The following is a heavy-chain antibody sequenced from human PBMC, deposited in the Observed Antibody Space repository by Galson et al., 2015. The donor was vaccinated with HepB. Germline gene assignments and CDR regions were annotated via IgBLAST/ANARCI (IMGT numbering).Heavy chain of an antibody. D-gene: IGHD3-9*01. CDR3: ARSILTGSYYYSYYYMDV. V-gene: IGHV3-11*06. Sequence: SLRLSCAASGFTFSDYYMSWIRQAPGKGLESVSYISSSSTYTNYADSVKGRFTISRDDAKNSLYLQLNSLRAEDTAVYYCARSILTGSYYYSYYYMDVWGKGTTVTVSS. CDR2: ISSSSTYT. CDR1: GFTFSDYY. J-gene: IGHJ6*03.